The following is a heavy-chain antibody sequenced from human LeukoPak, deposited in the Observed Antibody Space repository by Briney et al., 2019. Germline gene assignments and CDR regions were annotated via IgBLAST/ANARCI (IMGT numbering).Heavy chain of an antibody. V-gene: IGHV5-51*01. CDR3: ARLSGRVVCSAGSCYIDS. D-gene: IGHD2-15*01. J-gene: IGHJ4*02. CDR1: GYSFNSYW. CDR2: IYPGDSDT. Sequence: GESLKISCKGSGYSFNSYWIGWVRQMPGKGLEWMGIIYPGDSDTRYSPSFQGQVTISADKSVNTAYLQWSSLKASDTAMYYCARLSGRVVCSAGSCYIDSWGQGTLVTVSS.